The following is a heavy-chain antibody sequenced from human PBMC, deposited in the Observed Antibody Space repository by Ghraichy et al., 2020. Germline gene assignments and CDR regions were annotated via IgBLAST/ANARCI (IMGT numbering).Heavy chain of an antibody. CDR3: ARRGPSERGAFNY. CDR2: MSGSGDRS. V-gene: IGHV3-23*01. Sequence: GGSLRLSCAASGFTFSRNAMGWVRQAPGKGMEWVSAMSGSGDRSCYVDSVRGRFTISRDNSKNTLILQLNSLRAEDTAIYYCARRGPSERGAFNYWGQGVLVTVSS. D-gene: IGHD1-26*01. J-gene: IGHJ4*02. CDR1: GFTFSRNA.